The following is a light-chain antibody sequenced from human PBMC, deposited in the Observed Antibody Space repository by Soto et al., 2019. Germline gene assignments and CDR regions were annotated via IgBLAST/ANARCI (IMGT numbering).Light chain of an antibody. CDR2: TAS. CDR3: QQSKSFPWT. V-gene: IGKV4-1*01. Sequence: DIVMTRSPDSLAVSLGERATINCKYSQSVLYNSDNKNYLAWYQQKPGTAPILLIFTASYLQSGVPSRFSGSGSGTDFTLTINGLQPEDFATYYCQQSKSFPWTFGQGTKVDIK. J-gene: IGKJ1*01. CDR1: QSVLYNSDNKNY.